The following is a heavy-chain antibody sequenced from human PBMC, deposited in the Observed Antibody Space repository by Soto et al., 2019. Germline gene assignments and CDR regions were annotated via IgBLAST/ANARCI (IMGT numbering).Heavy chain of an antibody. J-gene: IGHJ2*01. CDR3: ARASDYGDTGYIDL. D-gene: IGHD4-17*01. CDR2: IIPIFGTA. V-gene: IGHV1-69*12. Sequence: QVQLVQAGAEVKTPGSSVKVSCKASGGTFSSYAISWVRQSPGQGLEWMGGIIPIFGTANYAQKFQGRVTITADESTSTAYTEQSSLRSEDTAEYYCARASDYGDTGYIDLWGRGTLVTVSS. CDR1: GGTFSSYA.